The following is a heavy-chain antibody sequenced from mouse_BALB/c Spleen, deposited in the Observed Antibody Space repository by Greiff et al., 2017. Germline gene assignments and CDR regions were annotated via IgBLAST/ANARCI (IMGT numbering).Heavy chain of an antibody. V-gene: IGHV2-6-7*01. CDR2: IWGDGST. CDR1: GFSLTGYG. Sequence: VKLVESGPGLVAPSQSLSITCTVSGFSLTGYGVNWVRQPPGKGLEWLGMIWGDGSTDYNSALKSRLSISKDNSKSQVFLKMNSLQTDDTARYYCARDFYYYGSSLYYYAMDYWGQGTSVTVSS. D-gene: IGHD1-1*01. CDR3: ARDFYYYGSSLYYYAMDY. J-gene: IGHJ4*01.